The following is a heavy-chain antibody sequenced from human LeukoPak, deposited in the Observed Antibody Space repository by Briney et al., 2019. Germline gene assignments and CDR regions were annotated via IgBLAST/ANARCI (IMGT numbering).Heavy chain of an antibody. V-gene: IGHV7-4-1*02. D-gene: IGHD6-19*01. CDR2: INTNTGNP. Sequence: ASVKVSCKASGYTFTSYAMNWVRQAPGQGLEWMGWINTNTGNPTYAQGFTGRFVFSLDTSVSTAYLQISSLKAEDTAVYYCARGWYQWLEGHHDAFDIWGQGTMVTVSS. CDR1: GYTFTSYA. J-gene: IGHJ3*02. CDR3: ARGWYQWLEGHHDAFDI.